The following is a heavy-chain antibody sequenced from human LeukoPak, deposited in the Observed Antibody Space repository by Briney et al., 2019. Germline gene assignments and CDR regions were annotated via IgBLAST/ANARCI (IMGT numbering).Heavy chain of an antibody. CDR3: ARERRSGGSLDFDY. Sequence: GASVKVSCKASGYTFTSYYMHWVRQAPGQGLEWMGIINPSGGSTSYAQRFQGRVTMTRDTSTSTVYMELSSLRYEDTAVYYCARERRSGGSLDFDYWGQGTLVTVSP. D-gene: IGHD2-15*01. CDR1: GYTFTSYY. CDR2: INPSGGST. V-gene: IGHV1-46*01. J-gene: IGHJ4*02.